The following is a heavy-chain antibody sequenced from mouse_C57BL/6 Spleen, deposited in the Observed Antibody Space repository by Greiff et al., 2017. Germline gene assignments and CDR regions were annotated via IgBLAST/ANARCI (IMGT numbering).Heavy chain of an antibody. Sequence: VQLQQSVAELVRPGASVKLSCTASGFNITNTYMHWVKQRPEQGLEWIGRIDPANGNTKYAPKFQGKATITADTSSNTAYLQLSSLTSEDTAIYYCAREVTTVVATGYFDYWGQGTTLTVSS. CDR1: GFNITNTY. CDR2: IDPANGNT. D-gene: IGHD1-1*01. V-gene: IGHV14-3*01. J-gene: IGHJ2*01. CDR3: AREVTTVVATGYFDY.